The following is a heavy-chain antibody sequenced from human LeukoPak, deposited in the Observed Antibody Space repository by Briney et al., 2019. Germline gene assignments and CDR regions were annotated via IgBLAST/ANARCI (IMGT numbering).Heavy chain of an antibody. CDR2: INWNGGST. V-gene: IGHV3-20*04. D-gene: IGHD1-26*01. J-gene: IGHJ4*02. Sequence: TGGSLRLSCAASGFTFDDYGMSWVRQAPGKGLEWISGINWNGGSTGYADSVKGRFTISRDNAKNSLYLQMYSLRAEDTALYYCARMPLWELPHYFDYWGQGTLVTVSS. CDR1: GFTFDDYG. CDR3: ARMPLWELPHYFDY.